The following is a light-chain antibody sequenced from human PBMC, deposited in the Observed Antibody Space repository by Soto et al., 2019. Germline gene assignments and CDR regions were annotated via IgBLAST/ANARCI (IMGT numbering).Light chain of an antibody. Sequence: QSALTQPRSVSGSPGQSVTISCTGTSSDVGTYNFVSWYQQHPGKAPKFMIYDVTKRPSGVPDRFSGSKSGNTASLTISGLQAEDEVDYYCCSYVGSYTSYVFGTGTKLTVL. J-gene: IGLJ1*01. V-gene: IGLV2-11*01. CDR3: CSYVGSYTSYV. CDR1: SSDVGTYNF. CDR2: DVT.